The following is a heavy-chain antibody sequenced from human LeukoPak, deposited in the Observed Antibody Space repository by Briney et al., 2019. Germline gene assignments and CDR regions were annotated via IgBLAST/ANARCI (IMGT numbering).Heavy chain of an antibody. CDR3: ARGVGYSHGSYYFDY. D-gene: IGHD5-18*01. Sequence: SQTLSLTCAISGDSVSSRSAAWNWIRQSPERGLEWLGRTFYRSKGSNEYAVSVKSRISIDPDKSKNQFSLQLNYVTHEDTAVYYCARGVGYSHGSYYFDYWGLGTLVTVSS. J-gene: IGHJ4*02. CDR1: GDSVSSRSAA. CDR2: TFYRSKGSN. V-gene: IGHV6-1*01.